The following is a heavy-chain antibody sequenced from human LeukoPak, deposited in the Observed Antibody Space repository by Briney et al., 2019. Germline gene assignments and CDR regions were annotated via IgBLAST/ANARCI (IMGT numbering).Heavy chain of an antibody. V-gene: IGHV3-30-3*01. CDR3: ARDQGFYDFWSGRGPDY. Sequence: GRSLRLSCAASGFTFSSYAMHWVRQAPGKGLEWVAVISYDGSNKYYADSVKGRFTISRDNSKNTLYLQMNSLRAEDTAVYYCARDQGFYDFWSGRGPDYWGQGTLVTVSS. CDR1: GFTFSSYA. CDR2: ISYDGSNK. J-gene: IGHJ4*02. D-gene: IGHD3-3*01.